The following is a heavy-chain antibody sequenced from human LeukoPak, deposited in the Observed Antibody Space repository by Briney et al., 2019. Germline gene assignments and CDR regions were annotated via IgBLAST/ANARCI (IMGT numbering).Heavy chain of an antibody. CDR3: AKDHRGSGSCFGY. D-gene: IGHD3-10*01. Sequence: GGTLRLSYAASGFTFSSYGMSWVRQAPGKGLEWVSTISGSGGSTYYADSVKGRFTISRDNSKNTLYLQMNSLRAEDTAVYYCAKDHRGSGSCFGYWGQGTLVTVSS. CDR2: ISGSGGST. J-gene: IGHJ4*02. V-gene: IGHV3-23*01. CDR1: GFTFSSYG.